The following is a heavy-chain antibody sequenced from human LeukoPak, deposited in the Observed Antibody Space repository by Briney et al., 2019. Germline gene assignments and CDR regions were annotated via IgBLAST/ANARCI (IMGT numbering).Heavy chain of an antibody. V-gene: IGHV1-2*02. CDR1: GYTFTGYY. CDR2: INPNSGGT. Sequence: ASVKVSCKASGYTFTGYYMHWVRQAPGQGLEWMGWINPNSGGTNYAQKFQGRVTMTRDTSISTAYMELSRLRSDDTAVYYCARDPRDYYDSSGLDIWGQGTMVTVSS. CDR3: ARDPRDYYDSSGLDI. D-gene: IGHD3-22*01. J-gene: IGHJ3*02.